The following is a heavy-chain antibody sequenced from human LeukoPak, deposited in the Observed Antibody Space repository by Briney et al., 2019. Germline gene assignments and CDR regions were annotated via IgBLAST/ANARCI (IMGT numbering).Heavy chain of an antibody. V-gene: IGHV3-48*02. CDR1: GYTIRIDS. J-gene: IGHJ4*02. D-gene: IGHD6-13*01. Sequence: GGSLRLSPAASGYTIRIDSTNWLHQAPGQGLEWVSFVSGSSSSTFYADSVKGRFTVSRDNAKNSLYMQMNSQRDEDTAVYYCVGSPGGTAHYWGQGTLVTVSS. CDR3: VGSPGGTAHY. CDR2: VSGSSSST.